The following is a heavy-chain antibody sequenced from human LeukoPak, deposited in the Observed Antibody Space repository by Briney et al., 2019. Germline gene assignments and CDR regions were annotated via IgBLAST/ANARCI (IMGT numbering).Heavy chain of an antibody. Sequence: GESLRISCKGSGYSFTSYWISWVRQMPGKGLERMGRIDPSDSYTNYSPSFQGHVTISADKSISTAYLQWSSLKASDTAMYYCARQPMEWNWFDPWGQGTLVTVSS. CDR3: ARQPMEWNWFDP. CDR1: GYSFTSYW. D-gene: IGHD3-3*01. V-gene: IGHV5-10-1*01. CDR2: IDPSDSYT. J-gene: IGHJ5*02.